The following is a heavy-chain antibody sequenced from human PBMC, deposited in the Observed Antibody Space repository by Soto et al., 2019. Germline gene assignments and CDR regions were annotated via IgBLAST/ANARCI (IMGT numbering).Heavy chain of an antibody. CDR2: IYYSGST. CDR1: GGSISSYY. V-gene: IGHV4-59*08. Sequence: QVQLQESGPGLVKPSETLSLTCTVSGGSISSYYWSWIRQPPGKGLEWIGYIYYSGSTNYNPSLRSRVSRALVTSKNQFSLRLSAVTAAATAVYYCARMGNRYEWEEDGFDPWGQGNLVTVSS. CDR3: ARMGNRYEWEEDGFDP. J-gene: IGHJ5*02. D-gene: IGHD3-16*02.